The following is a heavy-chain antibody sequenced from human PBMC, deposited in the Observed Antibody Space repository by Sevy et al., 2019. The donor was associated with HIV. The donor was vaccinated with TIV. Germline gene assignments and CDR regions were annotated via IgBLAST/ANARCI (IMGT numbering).Heavy chain of an antibody. Sequence: SETLSLTCTVSGGSISSSSYYWGWIRQPPGKGLEWIGSIYYSGTTYYNPSLKSRVTISVDTSKNQFSLKLSSVTAADTAVYYCARWHYYDSSGYYPSDAFDIWGQGTMVTVSS. CDR1: GGSISSSSYY. D-gene: IGHD3-22*01. CDR2: IYYSGTT. J-gene: IGHJ3*02. V-gene: IGHV4-39*01. CDR3: ARWHYYDSSGYYPSDAFDI.